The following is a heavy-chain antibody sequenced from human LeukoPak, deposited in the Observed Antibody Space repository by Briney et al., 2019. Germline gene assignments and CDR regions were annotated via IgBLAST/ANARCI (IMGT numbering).Heavy chain of an antibody. D-gene: IGHD1-26*01. V-gene: IGHV3-9*01. J-gene: IGHJ4*02. CDR2: ISWNSENI. CDR3: VRLTIMGATNY. Sequence: PGRSLRLPCAPSGFTFDDYAMHWVRQAPGKGLEWVSGISWNSENIGYADSVKGRFTISRDNANNTLYLQMNSLRAEDTALYYCVRLTIMGATNYWGQGTLVTVSS. CDR1: GFTFDDYA.